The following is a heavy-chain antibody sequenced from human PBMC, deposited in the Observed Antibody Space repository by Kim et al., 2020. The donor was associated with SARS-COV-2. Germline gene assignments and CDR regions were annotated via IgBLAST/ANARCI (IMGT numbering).Heavy chain of an antibody. CDR2: IKQDGSEK. D-gene: IGHD4-17*01. CDR1: GFTFSSYW. Sequence: GGSLRLSCAASGFTFSSYWMSWVRQAPGKGLEWVANIKQDGSEKYYVDSVKGRFTISRDNAKNSLYLQMNSLRAEDTAVYYCARDRGDYGDYGETIYYYYGMDVWGQGTTVTVSS. J-gene: IGHJ6*02. V-gene: IGHV3-7*03. CDR3: ARDRGDYGDYGETIYYYYGMDV.